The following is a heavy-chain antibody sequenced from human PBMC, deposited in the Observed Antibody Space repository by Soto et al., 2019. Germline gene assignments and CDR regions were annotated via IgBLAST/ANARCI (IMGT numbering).Heavy chain of an antibody. V-gene: IGHV1-3*01. J-gene: IGHJ5*02. CDR2: INAGNGDT. Sequence: QVQLVRSGAEVKKPGASVKVSCKASGITFSSYAMHWVRQAPGQRLEWMGWINAGNGDTRYSQIFQGRVTLTRDTSASTVYLDLSSLRSEDTAISYCSSAISGYLTWGQAILDTVSS. D-gene: IGHD5-12*01. CDR3: SSAISGYLT. CDR1: GITFSSYA.